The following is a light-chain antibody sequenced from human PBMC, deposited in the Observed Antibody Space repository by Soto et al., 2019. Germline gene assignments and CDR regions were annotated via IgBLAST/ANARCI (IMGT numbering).Light chain of an antibody. J-gene: IGKJ4*01. CDR2: DAS. V-gene: IGKV3-11*01. Sequence: EIVLTQSPATLSLSPGERATLSCRASQSVSSYLAWYQQKPGQAPRLLIYDASNRSTGSPARFSGSGSGTDFTLTISSLEPEDVAVYYCHQRSNWPFLTFGGGTKVEIK. CDR3: HQRSNWPFLT. CDR1: QSVSSY.